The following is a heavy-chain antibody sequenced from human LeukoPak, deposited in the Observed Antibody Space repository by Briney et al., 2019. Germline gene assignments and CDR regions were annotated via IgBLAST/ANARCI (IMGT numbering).Heavy chain of an antibody. CDR3: ARGVDYDSSGYYSALLDY. CDR1: GGTFSSYA. V-gene: IGHV1-69*13. CDR2: IIPIFGTA. D-gene: IGHD3-22*01. J-gene: IGHJ4*02. Sequence: ASVKVSCKASGGTFSSYAISWVRQAPGQGLEWMGGIIPIFGTANYAQKSQGRVTITADESTSTAYMELSSLRSEDTAVYYCARGVDYDSSGYYSALLDYWGQGTLVTVSS.